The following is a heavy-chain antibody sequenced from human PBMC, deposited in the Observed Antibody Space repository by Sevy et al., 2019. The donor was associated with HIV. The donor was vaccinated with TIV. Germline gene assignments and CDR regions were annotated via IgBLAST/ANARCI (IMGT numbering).Heavy chain of an antibody. J-gene: IGHJ4*02. CDR2: IYYSGSP. CDR1: GVSISSGDYY. D-gene: IGHD3-10*01. V-gene: IGHV4-30-4*08. CDR3: ARGGERTFDY. Sequence: SETLSLTCTVSGVSISSGDYYWSWIRQPPGKALEWIGSIYYSGSPYYKPSLKSRPTISKDTSKNQFSLMLSSVTAADTAVYYCARGGERTFDYWGQGTLVTVSS.